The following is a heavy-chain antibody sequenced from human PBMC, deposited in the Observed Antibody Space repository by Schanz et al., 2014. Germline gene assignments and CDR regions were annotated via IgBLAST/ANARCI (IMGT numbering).Heavy chain of an antibody. CDR2: LSGSGGST. CDR3: ARDSGPYYDKSRDV. J-gene: IGHJ6*02. D-gene: IGHD3-9*01. CDR1: GFTFSSYA. Sequence: VQLVESGGGVVQPGRSLRLSCAAYGFTFSSYAMSWVRQAPGKGLEWVSALSGSGGSTYYADSVKGRFTISRDNSKNTLYLQMNSLRAEDTALYYCARDSGPYYDKSRDVWGQGTTVDVSS. V-gene: IGHV3-23*04.